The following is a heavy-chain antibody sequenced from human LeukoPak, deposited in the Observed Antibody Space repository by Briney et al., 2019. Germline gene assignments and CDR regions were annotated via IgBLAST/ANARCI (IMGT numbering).Heavy chain of an antibody. J-gene: IGHJ4*02. D-gene: IGHD6-19*01. V-gene: IGHV3-23*01. CDR2: ISGSGGNT. Sequence: GGSLRLSCTASGFTFSNYAMTWVRRAPGKGLEWVSAISGSGGNTYYADSVKGRFTISRDNSKNTLFLQMNSLRAEDTAVYYCAKAQAGPFDYWGQGTLVTVSS. CDR3: AKAQAGPFDY. CDR1: GFTFSNYA.